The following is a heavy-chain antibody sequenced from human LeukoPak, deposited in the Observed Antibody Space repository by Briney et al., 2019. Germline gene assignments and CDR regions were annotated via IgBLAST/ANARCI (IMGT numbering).Heavy chain of an antibody. CDR3: ARTRQVLRYFDWPPGY. V-gene: IGHV5-51*01. CDR2: IYPGDSDT. Sequence: GESLKISCKGSGYSFTSYWIGWVRPMPGKGLEWMEIIYPGDSDTRYSPSFQGQVTISADKSISTAYLQWSSLKASDTAMYYCARTRQVLRYFDWPPGYWGQGALVTVSS. CDR1: GYSFTSYW. J-gene: IGHJ4*02. D-gene: IGHD3-9*01.